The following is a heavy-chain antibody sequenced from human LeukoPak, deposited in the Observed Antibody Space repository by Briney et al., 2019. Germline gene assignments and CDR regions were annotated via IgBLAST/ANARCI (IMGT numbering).Heavy chain of an antibody. CDR3: ARGLCSTSCSGYYYYYGMDV. CDR1: GFTFSSYS. V-gene: IGHV3-21*01. D-gene: IGHD2-2*01. Sequence: GGSLRLSCAASGFTFSSYSMNWVRHAPGKGLECVSSISSSSSYIYYADSVKGRFTSSRDNAKNSLYLQMNSLRAEDRAVYYCARGLCSTSCSGYYYYYGMDVWGQGTTVTVSS. J-gene: IGHJ6*02. CDR2: ISSSSSYI.